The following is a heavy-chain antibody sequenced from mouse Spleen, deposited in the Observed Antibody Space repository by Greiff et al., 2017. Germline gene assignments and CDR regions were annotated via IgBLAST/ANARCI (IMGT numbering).Heavy chain of an antibody. V-gene: IGHV5-9*04. CDR1: GFTFSSYT. J-gene: IGHJ4*01. CDR2: ISSGGGNT. Sequence: EVKLVESGGGLVKPGGSLKLSCAASGFTFSSYTMSWVRQTPAKRLEWVATISSGGGNTYYPDSVKGRFTISRDNARNTLYLQMSSLRSEDTAMYYCARHDLLLRSMDYWGQGTSVTVSS. D-gene: IGHD1-1*01. CDR3: ARHDLLLRSMDY.